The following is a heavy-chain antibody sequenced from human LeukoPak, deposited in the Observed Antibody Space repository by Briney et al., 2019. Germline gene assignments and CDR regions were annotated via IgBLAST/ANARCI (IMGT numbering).Heavy chain of an antibody. CDR3: AKLSGTYGTTSRVLDS. D-gene: IGHD1-1*01. CDR1: GFTFSSFW. V-gene: IGHV3-23*01. Sequence: GGSLRLSCAASGFTFSSFWMNWVRQAPGKGLEWVSVISGSGGDTYFADSVKGRFTISRDNSKNTLYLQMNNLRAEDTAVYYCAKLSGTYGTTSRVLDSWGQGTLVTVSS. J-gene: IGHJ4*02. CDR2: ISGSGGDT.